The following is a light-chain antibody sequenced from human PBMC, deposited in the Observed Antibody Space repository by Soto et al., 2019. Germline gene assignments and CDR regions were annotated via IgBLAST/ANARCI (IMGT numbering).Light chain of an antibody. Sequence: SVLTQPASVSGSPGQSITISCTGTSSDVGAYNYVSWYQQHPGKAPKLMIYDVSNRPSGVSNRFSGSKSGNTASLTISGLQAEDEADYYCSSYSSSSTVVFGGGTQLTVL. CDR3: SSYSSSSTVV. J-gene: IGLJ2*01. CDR2: DVS. CDR1: SSDVGAYNY. V-gene: IGLV2-14*01.